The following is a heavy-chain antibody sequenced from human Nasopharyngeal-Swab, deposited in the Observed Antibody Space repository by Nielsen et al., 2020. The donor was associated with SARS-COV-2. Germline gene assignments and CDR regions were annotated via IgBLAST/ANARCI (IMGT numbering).Heavy chain of an antibody. J-gene: IGHJ4*02. CDR2: INPNSGGT. V-gene: IGHV1-2*06. CDR3: ARDLGYIRYCSGGSCYQDY. CDR1: GYTFTGYY. D-gene: IGHD2-15*01. Sequence: ASVKVSCKASGYTFTGYYMHWVRQAPGQGLEWMGRINPNSGGTNYAQKFRGRVTMTRDTSISTAYMELSRLRSDDTAVYYCARDLGYIRYCSGGSCYQDYWGQGTLVTVSS.